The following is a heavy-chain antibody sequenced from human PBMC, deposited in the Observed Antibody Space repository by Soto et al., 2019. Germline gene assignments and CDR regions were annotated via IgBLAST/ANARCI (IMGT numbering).Heavy chain of an antibody. CDR2: INHSGST. J-gene: IGHJ6*03. V-gene: IGHV4-34*01. CDR1: GGSFSGYY. CDR3: ARGGLDYMDV. Sequence: QVQLQQWGAGLLKPSETLSLTCAVYGGSFSGYYWSWIRQPPGKGLEWIGEINHSGSTNYNPSLKSRVTISVDTSKTQFSLKLSSVTAADTAVYYCARGGLDYMDVWGKGTTVTVSS.